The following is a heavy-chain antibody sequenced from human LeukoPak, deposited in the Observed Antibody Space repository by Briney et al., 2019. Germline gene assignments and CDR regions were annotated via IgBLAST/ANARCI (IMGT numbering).Heavy chain of an antibody. CDR2: ISAYNGNT. CDR1: GGTFSSYA. Sequence: GASVKVSCKASGGTFSSYAISWVRQAPGQGLEWMGWISAYNGNTNYAQKLQGRVTMTTDTSTSTAYMELRSLRSDDTAVYYCARDADMDWFDPWGQGTLVTVSS. V-gene: IGHV1-18*01. CDR3: ARDADMDWFDP. D-gene: IGHD2-15*01. J-gene: IGHJ5*02.